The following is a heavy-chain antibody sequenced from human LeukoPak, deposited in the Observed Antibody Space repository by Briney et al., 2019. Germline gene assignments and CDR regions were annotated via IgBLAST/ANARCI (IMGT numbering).Heavy chain of an antibody. CDR2: IREGGSDK. Sequence: PGGSLRLSCVASGFTFSSNWMIWLRQAPGKGLEWVSNIREGGSDKYYMEAVKGRFTISRDNAKNALSLQMTSLRVEDTAVYYCARDRDCGDGGCYPHFDYWGQGVRVTVSS. CDR3: ARDRDCGDGGCYPHFDY. CDR1: GFTFSSNW. D-gene: IGHD2-15*01. J-gene: IGHJ4*02. V-gene: IGHV3-7*01.